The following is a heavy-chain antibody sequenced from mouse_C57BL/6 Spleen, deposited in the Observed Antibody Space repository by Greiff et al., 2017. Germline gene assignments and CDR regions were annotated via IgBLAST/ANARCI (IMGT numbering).Heavy chain of an antibody. J-gene: IGHJ2*01. D-gene: IGHD1-1*01. CDR3: ARSPYYYGSSPGY. CDR1: GYTFTSYW. CDR2: IYPGSGST. Sequence: VQLQQPGAELVKPGASVKMSCKASGYTFTSYWITWVKQRPGQGLEWIGDIYPGSGSTNYNEKFKSKATLTVDTSSSTAYMQLSSLTSEDSAVYYCARSPYYYGSSPGYWGQGTTLTVSS. V-gene: IGHV1-55*01.